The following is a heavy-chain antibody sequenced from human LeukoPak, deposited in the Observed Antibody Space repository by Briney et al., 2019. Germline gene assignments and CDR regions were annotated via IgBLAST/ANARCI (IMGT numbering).Heavy chain of an antibody. CDR2: ISGSGGST. J-gene: IGHJ6*04. D-gene: IGHD3-10*02. Sequence: GGSLRLSCAASGFTFSSYGMSWVRQAPGKGLEWVSAISGSGGSTYYADSVKGRFTISRDNAKNSLYLQMNSLRAEDTAAYCCAELGITMIGGVWGKGTTVTISS. CDR1: GFTFSSYG. V-gene: IGHV3-23*01. CDR3: AELGITMIGGV.